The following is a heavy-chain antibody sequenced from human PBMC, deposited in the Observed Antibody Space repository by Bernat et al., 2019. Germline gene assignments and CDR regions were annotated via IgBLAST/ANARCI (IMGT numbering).Heavy chain of an antibody. Sequence: QVQLQQWGAGLLKPSETLSLTCAVYGGSFSGYYWSWIRQPPGKGLEWIGEINHSGSTNYNSSLKSRVTISVDTSKNQFSLKVSSVTAADTASYYCARGRERYTGNYSPRGERCGMDVWGQGTTVTVSS. CDR2: INHSGST. CDR3: ARGRERYTGNYSPRGERCGMDV. V-gene: IGHV4-34*01. J-gene: IGHJ6*02. CDR1: GGSFSGYY. D-gene: IGHD1-7*01.